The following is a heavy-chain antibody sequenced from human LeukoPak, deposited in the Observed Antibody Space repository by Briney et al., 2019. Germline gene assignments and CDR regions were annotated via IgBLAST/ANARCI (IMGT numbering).Heavy chain of an antibody. CDR3: AKGSGRGIVVVIGAFDI. CDR2: ISWNSGSI. V-gene: IGHV3-9*01. Sequence: GRSLRLSCAASGFTFDDYAKHWVRQAPGKGLEWVSGISWNSGSIGYADSVKGRFTISRDNAKNSLYLQMNSLRAEDTAVYYCAKGSGRGIVVVIGAFDIWGRGTMVTVSS. D-gene: IGHD3-22*01. CDR1: GFTFDDYA. J-gene: IGHJ3*02.